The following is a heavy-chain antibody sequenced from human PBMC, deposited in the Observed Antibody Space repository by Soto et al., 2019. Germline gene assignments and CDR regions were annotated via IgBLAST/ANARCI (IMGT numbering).Heavy chain of an antibody. Sequence: QVPLVQSGAEVKKPGSSVTVSCKASGGTFSSYAIHWVRQAPGQGLEWMGGIIPMYGPAKYAQRFQGRVTITADESTTTVYLDLTSLTSKDTAVYYCARVTSMVRGVIDNWFDTWGHGTLVTVSS. D-gene: IGHD3-10*01. V-gene: IGHV1-69*01. CDR2: IIPMYGPA. CDR3: ARVTSMVRGVIDNWFDT. J-gene: IGHJ5*01. CDR1: GGTFSSYA.